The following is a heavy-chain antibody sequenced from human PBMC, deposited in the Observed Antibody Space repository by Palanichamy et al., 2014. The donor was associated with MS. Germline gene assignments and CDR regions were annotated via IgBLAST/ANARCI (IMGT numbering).Heavy chain of an antibody. CDR2: ISSNGGST. D-gene: IGHD3-22*01. J-gene: IGHJ4*02. CDR1: GFTFSSYA. CDR3: VKDVGYYYDSSGYYTPFDY. V-gene: IGHV3-64D*08. Sequence: EVQLVEVWGGLVQPGGPVRLSCSASGFTFSSYAMHWVRQAPGKGLKYVSVISSNGGSTYYADSVKGRFTISRDNSKNTLYLQMSSLRAEDTAVYYCVKDVGYYYDSSGYYTPFDYWGQGTLVTVSS.